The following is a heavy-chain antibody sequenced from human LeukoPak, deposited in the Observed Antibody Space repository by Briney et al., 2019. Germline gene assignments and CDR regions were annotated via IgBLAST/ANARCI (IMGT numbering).Heavy chain of an antibody. CDR1: GFIFSSYW. CDR2: INSEGSTT. J-gene: IGHJ6*02. D-gene: IGHD3-10*01. V-gene: IGHV3-74*01. CDR3: ARDFGLGFMDV. Sequence: GGSLRLSCTASGFIFSSYWMHWVRQAPGKGLVWVSRINSEGSTTSHADSVQGRFTISRDNAKNTLYLQMNSLRADDTAVYYCARDFGLGFMDVWGQGTTVTVSS.